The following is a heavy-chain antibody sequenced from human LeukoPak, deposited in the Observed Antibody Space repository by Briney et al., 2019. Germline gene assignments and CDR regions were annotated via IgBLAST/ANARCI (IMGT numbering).Heavy chain of an antibody. J-gene: IGHJ4*02. D-gene: IGHD2-2*01. Sequence: ASVKVSCKASGYTFTSYAISWVRQAPGQGLEWMGGIIPIFGTANYAQKFQGRVTIIADESTSTAYMELSSLRSEDTAVYYCEIGSSTSKNPNYWGQGTLVTVSS. CDR3: EIGSSTSKNPNY. CDR2: IIPIFGTA. CDR1: GYTFTSYA. V-gene: IGHV1-69*13.